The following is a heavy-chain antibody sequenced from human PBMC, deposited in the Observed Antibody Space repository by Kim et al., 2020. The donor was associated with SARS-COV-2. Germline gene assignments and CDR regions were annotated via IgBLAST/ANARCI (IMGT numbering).Heavy chain of an antibody. Sequence: GGSLRLSCAASGFRSSNYYVNWVRQRPGKGLEWVSRISNDGGVTHYADSVRGRFTMSRDSAENTVYLQMNSLSAEDTAVYFCARGICRDGFDVWGQGTTVSVSS. CDR3: ARGICRDGFDV. CDR1: GFRSSNYY. J-gene: IGHJ6*01. D-gene: IGHD2-15*01. V-gene: IGHV3-74*01. CDR2: ISNDGGVT.